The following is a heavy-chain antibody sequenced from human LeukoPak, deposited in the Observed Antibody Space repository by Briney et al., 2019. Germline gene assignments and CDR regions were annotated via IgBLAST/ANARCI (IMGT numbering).Heavy chain of an antibody. J-gene: IGHJ4*02. CDR1: GYTFTSYD. CDR2: MNPNSNNT. Sequence: ASVKVSCKASGYTFTSYDINWVRQATGQGLEWMGWMNPNSNNTGYAQKFQGRVTITRNTSMNTAYMELSSLRSEDTAVYYCARDVVGATRPLFDYWGQGTLVTVSS. D-gene: IGHD1-26*01. V-gene: IGHV1-8*01. CDR3: ARDVVGATRPLFDY.